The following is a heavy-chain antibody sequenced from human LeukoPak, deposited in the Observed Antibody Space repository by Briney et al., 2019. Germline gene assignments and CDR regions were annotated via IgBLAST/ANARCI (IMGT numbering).Heavy chain of an antibody. V-gene: IGHV3-74*01. CDR2: INSDGSST. CDR3: ASMGLAARPAH. D-gene: IGHD6-6*01. J-gene: IGHJ4*02. CDR1: GFTFSSYW. Sequence: GGSLRLSCAASGFTFSSYWMHWVRQAPGKGLVWVSRINSDGSSTSYADSEKGRFTISRDNAKNTLYLQMNSLRAEDTAVYYCASMGLAARPAHWGQGTLVTVSS.